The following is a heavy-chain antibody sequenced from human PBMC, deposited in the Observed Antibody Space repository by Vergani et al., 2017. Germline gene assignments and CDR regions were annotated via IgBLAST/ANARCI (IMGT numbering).Heavy chain of an antibody. V-gene: IGHV4-59*12. Sequence: QVQLQESGPGLVKPSETLSLTCTVSGGSISSYYWSWIRQPPGKGLEWIGEINHSGSTNYNPSLKSRVTISGDTSKNQFSLKLSSVTAADTAVYYCARDGPLGYCSGGSCLNWFDPWGQGTLVTVSS. CDR3: ARDGPLGYCSGGSCLNWFDP. D-gene: IGHD2-15*01. CDR2: INHSGST. J-gene: IGHJ5*02. CDR1: GGSISSYY.